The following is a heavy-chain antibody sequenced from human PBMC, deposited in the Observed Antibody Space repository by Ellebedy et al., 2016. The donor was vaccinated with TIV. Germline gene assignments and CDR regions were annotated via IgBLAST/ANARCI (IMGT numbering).Heavy chain of an antibody. CDR2: IKEDGSEK. J-gene: IGHJ4*02. V-gene: IGHV3-7*01. CDR3: GRDVPSDY. CDR1: GFTFGSYW. Sequence: GESLKISCATSGFTFGSYWMSWVRQIPGKGLEWVANIKEDGSEKYYGDSVKGRFTISRDNARNSLYLQMKSLRADDVAVYYCGRDVPSDYWGQGTLVTVSP.